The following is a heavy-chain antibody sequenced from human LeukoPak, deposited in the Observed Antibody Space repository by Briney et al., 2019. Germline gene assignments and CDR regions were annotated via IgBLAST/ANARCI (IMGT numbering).Heavy chain of an antibody. CDR1: GFTFTNAW. D-gene: IGHD3-10*01. Sequence: GGSLRLSCAASGFTFTNAWMSWVRQAPGKGLEWVGRIKSKTDGGTTDYAAPVKGRFTISKDNAKNSLYLQMNSLRAEDTAVYYCATSEMVRGVEGYWGQGTLVTVSS. V-gene: IGHV3-15*01. CDR2: IKSKTDGGTT. CDR3: ATSEMVRGVEGY. J-gene: IGHJ4*02.